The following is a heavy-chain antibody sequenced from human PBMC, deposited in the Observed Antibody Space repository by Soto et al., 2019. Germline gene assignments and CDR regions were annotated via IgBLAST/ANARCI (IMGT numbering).Heavy chain of an antibody. CDR1: GGSISISSYY. Sequence: ETLSLTCTVSGGSISISSYYWGWIRQPPGKGLEWIGSIYYDGRAFYNPSLTSRVAMSVDTSKNQFSLKLNSVTSADTSVYYCASQLGYYFDHWGQGTLVTVSS. V-gene: IGHV4-39*01. CDR2: IYYDGRA. CDR3: ASQLGYYFDH. D-gene: IGHD7-27*01. J-gene: IGHJ4*02.